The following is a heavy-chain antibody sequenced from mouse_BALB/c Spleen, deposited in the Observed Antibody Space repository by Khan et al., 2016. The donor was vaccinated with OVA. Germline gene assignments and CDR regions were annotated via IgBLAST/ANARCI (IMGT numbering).Heavy chain of an antibody. V-gene: IGHV1S22*01. D-gene: IGHD2-3*01. CDR2: IYPGSGST. CDR3: TRGGYDGKSLGAY. Sequence: LQQSGSELVRPGASVKLSCKASGYTFTSYWMHWVKQRHGQGLEWIGNIYPGSGSTTYDEMFKSKGTLTVDTSSRTAYMHLSSLSSEDSAVYYCTRGGYDGKSLGAYWGQGTLGTVSA. CDR1: GYTFTSYW. J-gene: IGHJ3*01.